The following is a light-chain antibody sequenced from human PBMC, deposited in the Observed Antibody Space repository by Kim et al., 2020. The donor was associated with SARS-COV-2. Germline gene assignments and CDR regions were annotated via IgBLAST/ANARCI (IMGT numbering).Light chain of an antibody. CDR2: KAS. V-gene: IGKV1-5*03. CDR3: QQYNSDPVT. CDR1: QGISSW. Sequence: ATVGDRVTITCRSCQGISSWLAWYQQKPGKAPKLLIYKASSLESGVPSRFGGSESGTEFPLTISSLQPDDFATYYCQQYNSDPVTFGGGTKVDIK. J-gene: IGKJ4*01.